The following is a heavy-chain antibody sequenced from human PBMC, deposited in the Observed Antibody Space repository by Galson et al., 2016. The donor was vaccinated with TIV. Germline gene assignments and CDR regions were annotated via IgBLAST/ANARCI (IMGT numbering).Heavy chain of an antibody. CDR1: GYTFTSYG. CDR3: ARDRRDILTGCLLDY. CDR2: ISAYNGNT. J-gene: IGHJ4*02. Sequence: SVKVSCKASGYTFTSYGISWVRQAPGQGLEWLGWISAYNGNTNYAQKLQGRVTMTTDTSTSTASMELRSLRSDDTAVYFCARDRRDILTGCLLDYWGQGTLVTVSS. V-gene: IGHV1-18*04. D-gene: IGHD3-9*01.